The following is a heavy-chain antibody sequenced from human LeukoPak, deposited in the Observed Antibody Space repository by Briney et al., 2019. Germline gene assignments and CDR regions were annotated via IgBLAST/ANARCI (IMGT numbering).Heavy chain of an antibody. V-gene: IGHV4-59*11. J-gene: IGHJ6*03. CDR2: IYYSGTT. CDR3: AKDFRGYYYYMDV. Sequence: PSETLSLTFSVPGGSISSHYWGWIRQPPGKGLEWIGYIYYSGTTNYNPPLKSRVTSSVDTSKNQLSLKLNSVTAADTAVYYCAKDFRGYYYYMDVWGPGTTLTPS. CDR1: GGSISSHY. D-gene: IGHD3-10*01.